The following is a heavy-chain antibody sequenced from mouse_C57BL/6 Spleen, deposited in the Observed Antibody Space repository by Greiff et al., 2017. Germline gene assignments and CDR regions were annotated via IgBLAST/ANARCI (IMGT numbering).Heavy chain of an antibody. Sequence: EVKVVESGGGLVQPGGSMKLSCVASGFTFSNYWMNWVRQSPEKGLEWVAQIRLKSDNYATHYAESVKGRFTISRDDSKSSVYLQMNNLRAEDTGIYYCTVSPLGLPDYWGQGTTLTVSS. D-gene: IGHD4-1*01. CDR3: TVSPLGLPDY. CDR2: IRLKSDNYAT. V-gene: IGHV6-3*01. J-gene: IGHJ2*01. CDR1: GFTFSNYW.